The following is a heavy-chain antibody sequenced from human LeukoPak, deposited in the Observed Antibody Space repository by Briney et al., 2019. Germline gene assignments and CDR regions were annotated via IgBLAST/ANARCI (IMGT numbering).Heavy chain of an antibody. Sequence: SETLSLTCTVSGGSISSGDYYWSWIRQPPGKGLEWTGYIYYSGSTYYNPSLKSRVTISVDTSKNQFALKLSSVTAADTAVYYCARGAWGEDIVVVPAAIWEPLFDYWGQGTLVTVSS. D-gene: IGHD2-2*01. J-gene: IGHJ4*02. CDR2: IYYSGST. V-gene: IGHV4-30-4*08. CDR3: ARGAWGEDIVVVPAAIWEPLFDY. CDR1: GGSISSGDYY.